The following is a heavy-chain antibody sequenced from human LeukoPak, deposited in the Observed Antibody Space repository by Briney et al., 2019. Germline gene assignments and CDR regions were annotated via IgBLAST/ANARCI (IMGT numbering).Heavy chain of an antibody. CDR3: ARGPYSYDSSGAFDI. CDR1: GGSISSYY. CDR2: IQYSGST. J-gene: IGHJ3*02. V-gene: IGHV4-59*01. Sequence: SETLSLTCTVSGGSISSYYWSWIRQPPGKGLEWIGYIQYSGSTNYNPSLKSRVTISVDTSKNQFSLKLGSVTAADTAVYFCARGPYSYDSSGAFDIWGQGAMVTVSS. D-gene: IGHD3-22*01.